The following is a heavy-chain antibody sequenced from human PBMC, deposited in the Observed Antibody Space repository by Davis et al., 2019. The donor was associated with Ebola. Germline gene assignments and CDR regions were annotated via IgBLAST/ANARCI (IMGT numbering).Heavy chain of an antibody. D-gene: IGHD4/OR15-4a*01. J-gene: IGHJ4*02. V-gene: IGHV4-59*08. CDR3: ARSYGAAPFDY. CDR1: GGSISPYY. Sequence: MPGGSLRPSCTVSGGSISPYYWSWIRQPPGKGLEWIGYIYYSGSTKYNISLKGRVAISVDTSKNQFSLKLSSVTAADTAVYYCARSYGAAPFDYWGQGTLVTVSS. CDR2: IYYSGST.